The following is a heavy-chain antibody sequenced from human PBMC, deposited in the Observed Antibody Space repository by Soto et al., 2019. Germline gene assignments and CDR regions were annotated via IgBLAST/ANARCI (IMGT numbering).Heavy chain of an antibody. CDR2: IIPIFGTA. Sequence: ASVKVSCKASGGTFSSYAISWVRQAPGQGLEWMGGIIPIFGTANYAQKFQGRVTITADESTSTAYMELSSLRSEDTAVYYCARTVVVVAAKAPYFDYWGQGTLVT. D-gene: IGHD2-15*01. J-gene: IGHJ4*02. CDR3: ARTVVVVAAKAPYFDY. CDR1: GGTFSSYA. V-gene: IGHV1-69*13.